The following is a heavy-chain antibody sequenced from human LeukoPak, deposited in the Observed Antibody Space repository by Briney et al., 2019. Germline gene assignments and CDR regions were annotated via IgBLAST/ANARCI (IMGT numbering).Heavy chain of an antibody. CDR2: ISYDGSNN. J-gene: IGHJ4*02. CDR3: AKDEGRVGAPKGFDY. V-gene: IGHV3-30*18. D-gene: IGHD1-26*01. Sequence: GGSLRRSCAASGVAFSSYGRHWVRQAPGKGLEWVAVISYDGSNNYYADPVKGRFTISRDNSKNTLHLQMNSLRPEDTAVYYCAKDEGRVGAPKGFDYWGQGTLVTVSS. CDR1: GVAFSSYG.